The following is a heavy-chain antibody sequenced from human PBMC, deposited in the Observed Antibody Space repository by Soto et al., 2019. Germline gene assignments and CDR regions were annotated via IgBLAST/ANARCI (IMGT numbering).Heavy chain of an antibody. V-gene: IGHV4-59*08. CDR2: IYYSGST. D-gene: IGHD6-13*01. CDR1: GDSVNNYY. CDR3: ARHEWSYSSSRFRY. J-gene: IGHJ4*02. Sequence: PSETLSLTCSVSGDSVNNYYWSWIRQPPGKGLEWIGYIYYSGSTNYNPSLKSRVTISVDTSKSQFSLKLNSVTAADTAVYYCARHEWSYSSSRFRYWGQGTLVTVSS.